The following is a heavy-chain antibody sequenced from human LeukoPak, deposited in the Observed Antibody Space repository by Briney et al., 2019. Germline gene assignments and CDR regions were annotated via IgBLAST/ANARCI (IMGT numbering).Heavy chain of an antibody. CDR2: ISGSGTTT. CDR3: AKDISEGYCSSTSCYYYYGMDV. D-gene: IGHD2-2*01. V-gene: IGHV3-23*01. CDR1: GFTFRNYA. Sequence: GGSLRLSCVASGFTFRNYAISWVRQAPGKGLEWVSAISGSGTTTYYADSVEGRFIISRDNSKNTLYLQMNSLRAEDTAVYYCAKDISEGYCSSTSCYYYYGMDVWGQGTTVTVSS. J-gene: IGHJ6*02.